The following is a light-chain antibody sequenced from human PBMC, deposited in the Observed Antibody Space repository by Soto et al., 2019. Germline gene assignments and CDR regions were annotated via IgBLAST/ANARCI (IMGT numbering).Light chain of an antibody. CDR3: QEYTTYSRT. CDR2: DVS. CDR1: QSIGRW. Sequence: IQMTQSPSTLSASVGDRVTITCRASQSIGRWLAWYQQKPGRAPKVVIYDVSRLESGVPSRFSGGGSGTEFTLTITSLQPDDFATYYCQEYTTYSRTFGQGTKVEV. J-gene: IGKJ1*01. V-gene: IGKV1-5*01.